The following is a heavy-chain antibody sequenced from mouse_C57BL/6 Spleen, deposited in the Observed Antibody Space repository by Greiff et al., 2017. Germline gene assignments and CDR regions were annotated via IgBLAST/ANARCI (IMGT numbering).Heavy chain of an antibody. CDR3: ARWTAQAPFDY. CDR1: GYTFTDYY. CDR2: IYPGSGNT. V-gene: IGHV1-76*01. D-gene: IGHD3-2*02. J-gene: IGHJ2*01. Sequence: VQVVESGAELVRPGASVKLSCKASGYTFTDYYINWVKQRPGQGLEWIARIYPGSGNTYYNEKFKGKATLTAEKSSSTAYMQLSSLTSEDSAVYFCARWTAQAPFDYWGQGTTLTVSS.